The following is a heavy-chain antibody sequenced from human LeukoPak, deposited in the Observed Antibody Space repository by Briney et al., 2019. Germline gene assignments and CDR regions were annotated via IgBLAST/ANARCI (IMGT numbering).Heavy chain of an antibody. D-gene: IGHD3-9*01. V-gene: IGHV4-38-2*01. CDR1: GYSISSGYY. CDR3: ARGLTRYHYGMDV. CDR2: IYHSGST. J-gene: IGHJ6*04. Sequence: SETLSLTCAVSGYSISSGYYWGWIRQPPGKGLEWIGSIYHSGSTYYNPSLKSRVTISVDTSKNQFSLKLSSVTAADTAVYYCARGLTRYHYGMDVWGKGTTVTVSS.